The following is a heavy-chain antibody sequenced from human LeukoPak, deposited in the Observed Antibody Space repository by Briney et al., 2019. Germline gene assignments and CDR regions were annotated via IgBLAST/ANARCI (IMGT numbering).Heavy chain of an antibody. Sequence: GGSLRLSCAATGFTFSSYWMHLVGQAPGNWLPLVSRINSDGSSTIHADSVKGRFTISRDNAKNTLYLQMNSLRAEDTAVYYCAREVYSSGWSSFDYWGQGTLVTVSS. CDR1: GFTFSSYW. V-gene: IGHV3-74*01. J-gene: IGHJ4*02. D-gene: IGHD6-19*01. CDR2: INSDGSST. CDR3: AREVYSSGWSSFDY.